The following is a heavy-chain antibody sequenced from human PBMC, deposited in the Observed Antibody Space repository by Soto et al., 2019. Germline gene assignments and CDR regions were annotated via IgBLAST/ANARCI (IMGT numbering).Heavy chain of an antibody. V-gene: IGHV1-2*04. D-gene: IGHD5-18*01. CDR2: INPKSGGT. Sequence: QVQLVQSGAEVKKPGASVKVSCKASGYTFTGYYMHWVRQAPGQGLEWMGWINPKSGGTKYEQKFQGWVTMTRDTSISTAYMELSRLRSDDTAVYYCARDWGEYSYDYWGQGTLVTVSS. J-gene: IGHJ4*02. CDR3: ARDWGEYSYDY. CDR1: GYTFTGYY.